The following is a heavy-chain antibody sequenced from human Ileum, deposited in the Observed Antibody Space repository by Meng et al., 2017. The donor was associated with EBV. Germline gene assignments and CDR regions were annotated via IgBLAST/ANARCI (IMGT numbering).Heavy chain of an antibody. CDR2: IWYDGSNK. Sequence: VLLLGCGGGVVPPGRSWRLSCAASKFTFKNYGMHWVRQAPGKGLEWVAVIWYDGSNKYYADSVRGRFTVTRDNSKNTLYLQMDSLRAEDTAVYYCTRDIRSWYFDLWGRGTLVTVSS. CDR1: KFTFKNYG. J-gene: IGHJ2*01. CDR3: TRDIRSWYFDL. V-gene: IGHV3-33*01. D-gene: IGHD3-10*01.